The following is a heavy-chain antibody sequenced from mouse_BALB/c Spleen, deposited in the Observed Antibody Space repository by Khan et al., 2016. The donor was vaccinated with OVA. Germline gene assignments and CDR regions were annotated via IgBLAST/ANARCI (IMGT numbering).Heavy chain of an antibody. V-gene: IGHV3-8*02. CDR3: AGTSYYGNYYFDY. Sequence: EVQLQESGPSLVKPSQTLSLTCSVTGDSITSGYWNWIRKFPGNKLEYMGYISYSGSTYYNPSLKSRISNTRDTSKNQHYLQLNSMTTEDSATYYCAGTSYYGNYYFDYWGQGTTLTVSS. D-gene: IGHD2-10*01. CDR1: GDSITSGY. CDR2: ISYSGST. J-gene: IGHJ2*01.